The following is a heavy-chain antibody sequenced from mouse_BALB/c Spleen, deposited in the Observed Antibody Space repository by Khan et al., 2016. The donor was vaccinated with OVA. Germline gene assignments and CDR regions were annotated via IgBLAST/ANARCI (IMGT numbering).Heavy chain of an antibody. CDR3: ARLAYYYDSEGFAY. Sequence: EVQLVESGGDLVKPGGSLKLSCAASGFTFTTYGMSWVRQTPDKRLEWVAIISTGGSYTYYPDSVKGRFTISRDNAKNTLYLQMSSLKSEDTAMFYCARLAYYYDSEGFAYWGQGTLVTVSA. V-gene: IGHV5-6*01. CDR1: GFTFTTYG. CDR2: ISTGGSYT. D-gene: IGHD1-1*01. J-gene: IGHJ3*01.